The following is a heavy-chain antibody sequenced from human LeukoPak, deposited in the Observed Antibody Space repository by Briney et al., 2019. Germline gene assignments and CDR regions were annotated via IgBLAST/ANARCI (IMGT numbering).Heavy chain of an antibody. CDR3: ARGGMDVMNTGLWKPLEF. CDR1: GGSISSSSYY. D-gene: IGHD5-18*01. J-gene: IGHJ4*02. V-gene: IGHV4-39*01. CDR2: IYYSGST. Sequence: SETLSLTCTVSGGSISSSSYYWGWIRQPPGKGLEWIGSIYYSGSTYYSPSLKSRVTISVDTSKNQFSLKLSSVTAADTAVYYCARGGMDVMNTGLWKPLEFWGQGTLVTVSS.